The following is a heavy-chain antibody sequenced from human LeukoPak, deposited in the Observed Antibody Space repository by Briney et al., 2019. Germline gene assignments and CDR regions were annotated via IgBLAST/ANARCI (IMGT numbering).Heavy chain of an antibody. CDR1: GYSISSYY. J-gene: IGHJ5*02. CDR2: IYYSGST. CDR3: AKRTIFGVHNWFDP. V-gene: IGHV4-59*01. Sequence: SAETLSLTCTVSGYSISSYYWSWIRQPPGKGLEGLGYIYYSGSTNYNPSLKSRVTISVDTSKNQFSLKLSSVTAADTAVYYCAKRTIFGVHNWFDPWGQGTLVTVSS. D-gene: IGHD3-3*01.